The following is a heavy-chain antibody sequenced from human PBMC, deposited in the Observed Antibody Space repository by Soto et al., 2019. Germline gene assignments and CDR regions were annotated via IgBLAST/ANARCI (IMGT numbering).Heavy chain of an antibody. CDR1: GGSFSGYY. J-gene: IGHJ6*02. V-gene: IGHV4-34*01. CDR2: INHSGST. CDR3: ATPGSYYPFYYYYYGMDV. D-gene: IGHD3-10*01. Sequence: SETLSLTCAVYGGSFSGYYWSWIRQPPGKGLEWIGEINHSGSTNYNPSLKSRVTISVDTSKNQFSLKLSSVTAADTAVYYCATPGSYYPFYYYYYGMDVWGQGTTVTLSS.